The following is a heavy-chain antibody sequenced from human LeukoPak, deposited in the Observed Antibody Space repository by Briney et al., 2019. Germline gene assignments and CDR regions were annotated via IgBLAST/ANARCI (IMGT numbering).Heavy chain of an antibody. J-gene: IGHJ4*02. Sequence: PSETLSLTCAVYGGSFSGYYWSWIRQPPGKGLEWIGYIYYSGSTNYNPSLKSRVTISVDTSKNQFSLKLSSVTAADTAVYYCARDVARESGGFDYWGQGTLVTVSS. CDR1: GGSFSGYY. CDR3: ARDVARESGGFDY. CDR2: IYYSGST. V-gene: IGHV4-59*01. D-gene: IGHD3-10*01.